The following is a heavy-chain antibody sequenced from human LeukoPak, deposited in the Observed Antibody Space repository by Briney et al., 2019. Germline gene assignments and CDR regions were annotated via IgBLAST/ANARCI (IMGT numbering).Heavy chain of an antibody. D-gene: IGHD6-19*01. J-gene: IGHJ4*02. Sequence: PPETLSLTCTVSGGSISSSSYYWGWIRQPPGKGLEWIGSIYYSGSTYYNPSLKSRVTISVDTSKNQFSLKLSSVTAADTAVYYCARDSYSSGWYFDYWGQGTLVTVSS. CDR1: GGSISSSSYY. CDR3: ARDSYSSGWYFDY. CDR2: IYYSGST. V-gene: IGHV4-39*07.